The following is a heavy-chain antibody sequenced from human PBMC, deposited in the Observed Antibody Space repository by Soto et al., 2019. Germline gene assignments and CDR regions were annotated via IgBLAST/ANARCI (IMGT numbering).Heavy chain of an antibody. J-gene: IGHJ4*02. CDR1: GFTFDDYT. V-gene: IGHV3-43*01. CDR3: AKSGGGNSPIDY. D-gene: IGHD2-21*02. CDR2: ISWDGGST. Sequence: VQLVESGGVVVQPGGSLRLSCAASGFTFDDYTMHWVRQAPGKGLEWVSLISWDGGSTYYADSVKGRFTISRDNSKNSLYLQMNSLRTEDTALYYCAKSGGGNSPIDYWGQGTLVTVSS.